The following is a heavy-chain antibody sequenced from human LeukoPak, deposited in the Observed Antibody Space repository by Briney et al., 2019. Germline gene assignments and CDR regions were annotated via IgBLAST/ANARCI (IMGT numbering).Heavy chain of an antibody. D-gene: IGHD3-22*01. CDR2: ISSSSGYI. CDR3: ARDSRGGYDRIGYFDY. J-gene: IGHJ4*02. V-gene: IGHV3-21*01. Sequence: GGSLRLSCAASGFTFTTYSMNWVRQAPGKGLEWASSISSSSGYIYYADSVKGRFTISRDNAKSSLYLQLNSLRAEDTAVYYCARDSRGGYDRIGYFDYWGQGTLVTVSS. CDR1: GFTFTTYS.